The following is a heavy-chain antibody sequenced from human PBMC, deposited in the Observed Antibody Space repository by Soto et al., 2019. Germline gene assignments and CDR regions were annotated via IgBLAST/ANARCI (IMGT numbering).Heavy chain of an antibody. V-gene: IGHV4-39*01. CDR3: ARRERAAGTDWWFDP. Sequence: SETLSLTCTVSGGSISSSSFPWGWIRQPPRKGLEWIGSISYSGSTYYSPSLKSRVTISVDTSKNQFSLKLSSVTAADTAVYYCARRERAAGTDWWFDPWGQGTLVTVSS. J-gene: IGHJ5*02. CDR1: GGSISSSSFP. D-gene: IGHD6-13*01. CDR2: ISYSGST.